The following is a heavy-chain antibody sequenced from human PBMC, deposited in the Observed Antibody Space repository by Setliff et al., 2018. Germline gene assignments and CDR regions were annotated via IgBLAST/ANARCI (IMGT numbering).Heavy chain of an antibody. CDR3: ARASRFGTIRYRGDYYMDV. D-gene: IGHD3-10*01. CDR2: INTNTGNP. CDR1: GYMFTTYA. J-gene: IGHJ6*03. V-gene: IGHV7-4-1*02. Sequence: ASVKVSCKASGYMFTTYAMSWIRQVPGQGFEWMGWINTNTGNPSYAQGFTGRFVFSLDTSVSTAYLQISSLKAEDTAVYYCARASRFGTIRYRGDYYMDVWGKGTTVTVSS.